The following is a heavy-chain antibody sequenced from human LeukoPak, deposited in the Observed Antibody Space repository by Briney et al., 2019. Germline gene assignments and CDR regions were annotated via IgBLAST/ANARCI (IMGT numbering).Heavy chain of an antibody. CDR1: GFTFTNYA. J-gene: IGHJ6*02. D-gene: IGHD1-26*01. Sequence: GGSLRLSCAASGFTFTNYAMSWVRQAPGKGLEWVSTASGSGGSTYYADSVKGRFTVSRDSSKNTLYLQMNSLRAEDTAVYYCAKEGATRPDYYYYYGMDVWGQGTTVTVSS. CDR3: AKEGATRPDYYYYYGMDV. CDR2: ASGSGGST. V-gene: IGHV3-23*01.